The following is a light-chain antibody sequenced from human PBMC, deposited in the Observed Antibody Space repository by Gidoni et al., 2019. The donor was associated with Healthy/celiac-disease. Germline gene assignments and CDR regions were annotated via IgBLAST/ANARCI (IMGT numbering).Light chain of an antibody. Sequence: DVVMTQSPLSLPVTLGQPASISCRSSQSLVHSDGNTYLNWFQQSPGQSPRRLSYKVSNRDSGVPDRFSGSGSGTDFTLKISRVEAEDVGVYFCMQGTHWPLTFGGGTKVESK. V-gene: IGKV2-30*02. CDR3: MQGTHWPLT. CDR1: QSLVHSDGNTY. J-gene: IGKJ4*01. CDR2: KVS.